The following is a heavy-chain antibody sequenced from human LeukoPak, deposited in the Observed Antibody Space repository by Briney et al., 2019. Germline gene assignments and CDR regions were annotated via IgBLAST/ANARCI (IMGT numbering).Heavy chain of an antibody. J-gene: IGHJ4*02. CDR3: AKVGVWIVGAGTYYFDY. Sequence: GGSLRLSCAASGFTFSSYAMSWVRQAPGKGLEWVSAISGSGGSTYYADSVKGRFTISRDNSKNTLYLQMNSLRAEDTAVYYCAKVGVWIVGAGTYYFDYWGQGTLVTVSS. V-gene: IGHV3-23*01. D-gene: IGHD1-26*01. CDR2: ISGSGGST. CDR1: GFTFSSYA.